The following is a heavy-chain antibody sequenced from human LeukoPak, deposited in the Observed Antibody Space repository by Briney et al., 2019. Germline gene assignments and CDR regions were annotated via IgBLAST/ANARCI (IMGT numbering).Heavy chain of an antibody. J-gene: IGHJ4*02. CDR1: GGTFSSYT. D-gene: IGHD5-18*01. CDR3: ARGGYGYPFDY. Sequence: GASVKVSRKASGGTFSSYTISWVRQAPGQGLEWMGRIIPILGIANYAQKFQGRVTITADKSTSTAYMELSSLRSEDTAVYYCARGGYGYPFDYWGQGTLVTVSS. CDR2: IIPILGIA. V-gene: IGHV1-69*02.